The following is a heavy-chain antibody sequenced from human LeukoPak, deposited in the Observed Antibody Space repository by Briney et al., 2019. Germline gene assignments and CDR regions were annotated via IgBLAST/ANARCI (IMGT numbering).Heavy chain of an antibody. CDR1: GFSFNNYA. V-gene: IGHV3-23*01. CDR2: ISGSDDKT. Sequence: PGGSLRPSCAASGFSFNNYAMSWGRQAPGGGLWRGSTISGSDDKTYHADSVKGRFTISRDISKNTLYLQMNSLRADDTAVYYCANDFDHWGQGTLVTVSS. J-gene: IGHJ4*02. CDR3: ANDFDH.